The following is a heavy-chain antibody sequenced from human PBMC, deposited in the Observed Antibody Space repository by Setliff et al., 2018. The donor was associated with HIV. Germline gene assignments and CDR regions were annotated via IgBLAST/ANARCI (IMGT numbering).Heavy chain of an antibody. CDR2: IYFSGST. CDR3: ARVGDLGSTYYFDY. D-gene: IGHD1-26*01. V-gene: IGHV4-59*01. CDR1: GGSIRSYS. Sequence: KPSETLSLTCSVTGGSIRSYSWSWIRQSPGKGLEWIGYIYFSGSTSYNPSLKSRLTISVDTSKNQVSLKLSSVTAADTAVYYCARVGDLGSTYYFDYWGQGALVTVSS. J-gene: IGHJ4*02.